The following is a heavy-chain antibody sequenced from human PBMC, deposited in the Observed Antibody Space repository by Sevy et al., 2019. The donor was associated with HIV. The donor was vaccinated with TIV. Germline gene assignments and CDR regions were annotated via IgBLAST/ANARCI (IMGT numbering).Heavy chain of an antibody. D-gene: IGHD2-15*01. V-gene: IGHV4-59*13. J-gene: IGHJ4*02. CDR2: IYYSGGT. CDR3: ARDLQGATFDY. CDR1: GGSISTYY. Sequence: SETLSLTCTVSGGSISTYYWSWIRQPPGKGLEWIGYIYYSGGTNYNPSLKSRVTISVDTSKNQFSLKLSSVTAADTAVYYCARDLQGATFDYWGQGTLVTVSS.